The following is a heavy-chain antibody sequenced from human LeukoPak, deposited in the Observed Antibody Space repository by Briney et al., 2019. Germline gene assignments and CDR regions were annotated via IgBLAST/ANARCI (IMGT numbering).Heavy chain of an antibody. D-gene: IGHD3-3*01. CDR3: ARGAGYYDFWSGYYPRAFDY. J-gene: IGHJ4*02. V-gene: IGHV4-59*01. Sequence: PSETLSLACTVSDGSISSYYWCWIRQPPGKGLEWIGYIYYSGSTNYNPSLKSRVTISVDTSKNQFSLKLSSVTAADTAVYYCARGAGYYDFWSGYYPRAFDYWGQGTLVTVSS. CDR1: DGSISSYY. CDR2: IYYSGST.